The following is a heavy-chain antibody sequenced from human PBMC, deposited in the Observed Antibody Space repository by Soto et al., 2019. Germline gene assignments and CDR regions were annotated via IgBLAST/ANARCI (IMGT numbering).Heavy chain of an antibody. Sequence: PSETLSLTCTVSGVSITSSSYYWGWIRQPPGKGLEWIGSIYYSGSTYYNPSLKSRVTISVDTSKNQFSLKLSSMTAADTAVYYCARLRRDGYNWDYWGQGTLVTVSS. J-gene: IGHJ4*02. CDR1: GVSITSSSYY. D-gene: IGHD5-12*01. CDR3: ARLRRDGYNWDY. CDR2: IYYSGST. V-gene: IGHV4-39*01.